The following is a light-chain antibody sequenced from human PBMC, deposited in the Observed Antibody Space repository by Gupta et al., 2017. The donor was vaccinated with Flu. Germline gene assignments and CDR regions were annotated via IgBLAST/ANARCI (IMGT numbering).Light chain of an antibody. V-gene: IGLV1-47*01. J-gene: IGLJ1*01. CDR3: EAWDDSRGGCYV. CDR2: CNN. Sequence: IISCPGSSSTIGSNSAYCFRHPPATAPTPLLYCNNQRRSGGPARCSGSKSGTSASLAISGLRSEEEADYYCEAWDDSRGGCYVFGTGTKVTVL. CDR1: SSTIGSNS.